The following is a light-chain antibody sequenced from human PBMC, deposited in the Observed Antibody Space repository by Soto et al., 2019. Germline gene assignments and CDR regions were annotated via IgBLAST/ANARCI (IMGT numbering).Light chain of an antibody. CDR1: SSDVGGYNY. Sequence: QSALTQPASVSGSPGQSITISCTGTSSDVGGYNYVSWYQQQPGKAPKLMIYDVSNRPSGVSNRFSGSKSGNMASLTISGLQAEDEADYYCSSYTSSSTLMVFGGGTKLTVL. J-gene: IGLJ2*01. V-gene: IGLV2-14*01. CDR2: DVS. CDR3: SSYTSSSTLMV.